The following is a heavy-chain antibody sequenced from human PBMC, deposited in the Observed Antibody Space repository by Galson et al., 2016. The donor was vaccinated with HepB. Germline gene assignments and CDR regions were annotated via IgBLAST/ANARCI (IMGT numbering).Heavy chain of an antibody. CDR1: GFTFSGYT. Sequence: SLRLSCAASGFTFSGYTLNWVRQAPGKGLQWVSSISSSSSYKHYADSVRGRFTISRDNAKNTLYLQLSSLRAEDTAVYYCAKAGGATRGSVDYWGQGTLVTVSS. CDR3: AKAGGATRGSVDY. V-gene: IGHV3-21*04. CDR2: ISSSSSYK. D-gene: IGHD1-26*01. J-gene: IGHJ4*02.